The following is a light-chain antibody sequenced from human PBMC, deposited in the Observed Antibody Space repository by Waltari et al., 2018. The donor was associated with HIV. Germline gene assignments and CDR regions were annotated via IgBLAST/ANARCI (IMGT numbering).Light chain of an antibody. CDR2: AAS. V-gene: IGKV3-15*01. Sequence: ETVMTQSPATLSVSPGERAILSCRASQSVGTSVAWYQQRPGQAPRLLISAASTSATGVPARFSGSGSGTEFTLTISSLQSEDFVVYYCQQYSDWPPGFTFGQGTKLDIK. CDR1: QSVGTS. CDR3: QQYSDWPPGFT. J-gene: IGKJ2*01.